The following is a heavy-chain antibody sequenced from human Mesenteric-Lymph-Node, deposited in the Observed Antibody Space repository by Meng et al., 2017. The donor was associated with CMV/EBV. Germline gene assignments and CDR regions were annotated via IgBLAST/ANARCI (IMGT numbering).Heavy chain of an antibody. Sequence: GGPLRLSCAATGFTFSSYAMSWVRQAPGKGLEWVARINTGGSITSYADSVRGRFSISRDNSENTLSLQLNTVRPEDTAVYYCARVAGPIDFWGQGTLVTVSS. CDR1: GFTFSSYA. J-gene: IGHJ4*02. CDR2: INTGGSIT. CDR3: ARVAGPIDF. D-gene: IGHD6-19*01. V-gene: IGHV3-23*01.